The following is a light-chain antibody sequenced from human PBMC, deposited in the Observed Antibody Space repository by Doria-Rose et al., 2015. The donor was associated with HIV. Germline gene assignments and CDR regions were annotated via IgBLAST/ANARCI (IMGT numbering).Light chain of an antibody. V-gene: IGLV2-8*01. J-gene: IGLJ1*01. CDR1: NSDIGAYNY. CDR2: EVS. CDR3: TSYAGSNNFCV. Sequence: SASGSPGQSVTISCTGTNSDIGAYNYVSWYQQHPGRAPKLVIYEVSRRPSGVPDRFSGSKSGNTASLTVSGLQAEDEADYYCTSYAGSNNFCVFGTGTKVTVL.